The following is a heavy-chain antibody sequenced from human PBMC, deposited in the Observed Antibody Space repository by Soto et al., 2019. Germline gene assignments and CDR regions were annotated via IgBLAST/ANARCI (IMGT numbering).Heavy chain of an antibody. CDR1: GYTFVDCY. CDR2: INPNSGGT. J-gene: IGHJ5*02. V-gene: IGHV1-2*02. CDR3: ANLQGGLTFDP. Sequence: ASVKVSCKRSGYTFVDCYMHWVRQAPGQGLECMGWINPNSGGTNYAQKFQGRVAMTRDTSISTAYMELSGLKSDDTAVYYCANLQGGLTFDPWGQGTLVTVSS. D-gene: IGHD3-16*01.